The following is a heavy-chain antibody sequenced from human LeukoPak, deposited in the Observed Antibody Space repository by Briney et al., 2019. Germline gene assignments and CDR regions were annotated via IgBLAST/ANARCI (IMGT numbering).Heavy chain of an antibody. CDR2: IYYTGST. J-gene: IGHJ4*02. CDR1: SGTVSVHSHY. D-gene: IGHD3-10*01. Sequence: SETLSLTCTVPSGTVSVHSHYWGWVRQPPGMGLEWIGCIYYTGSTYYNASLKSRVTISVDTSKNQFSLNLTSVTAADTAVYYCTRDHYLSGFTWGQGTLVTVSS. CDR3: TRDHYLSGFT. V-gene: IGHV4-39*07.